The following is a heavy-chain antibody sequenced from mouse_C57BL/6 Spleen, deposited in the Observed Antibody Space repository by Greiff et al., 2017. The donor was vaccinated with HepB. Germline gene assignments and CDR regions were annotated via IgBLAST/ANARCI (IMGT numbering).Heavy chain of an antibody. Sequence: VQLQQSGPELVKPGASVKISCKASGYSFTGYYMNWVKQSPEKSLEWIGEINPSTGGTTYNQKFKAKATLTVDKSSSTAYMQLTSLTSEDSAVYYCARFPLYGSRWYCDVWGTGTTVTVSS. CDR1: GYSFTGYY. CDR3: ARFPLYGSRWYCDV. D-gene: IGHD1-1*01. CDR2: INPSTGGT. V-gene: IGHV1-42*01. J-gene: IGHJ1*03.